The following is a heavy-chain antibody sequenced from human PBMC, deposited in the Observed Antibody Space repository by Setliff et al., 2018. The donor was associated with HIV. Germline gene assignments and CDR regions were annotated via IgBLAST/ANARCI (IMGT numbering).Heavy chain of an antibody. CDR1: GGSFSGDY. CDR2: ISHRGST. D-gene: IGHD2-2*03. V-gene: IGHV4-34*01. CDR3: AVGYAYYYGMDV. Sequence: PSETLSLTCAVYGGSFSGDYWTWIRQPPGKGLEWIGEISHRGSTNYNPSLKSRVTISVETSKNQFSLKVRSLTAADTGVYHCAVGYAYYYGMDVWGQGTTVTVS. J-gene: IGHJ6*02.